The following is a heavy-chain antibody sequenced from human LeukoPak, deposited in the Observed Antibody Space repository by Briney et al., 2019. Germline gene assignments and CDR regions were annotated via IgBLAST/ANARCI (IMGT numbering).Heavy chain of an antibody. D-gene: IGHD3-9*01. J-gene: IGHJ6*03. CDR2: ISYTGST. CDR3: ARGLRYFDWYLSYYYYYMDV. V-gene: IGHV4-59*01. CDR1: GGSFSGYY. Sequence: SETLSLTCAVYGGSFSGYYWSWIRQPPGKGLEWIGYISYTGSTTYNSSLKSRVTISVDTSKNQFSLKLSSVTAADTAVYYCARGLRYFDWYLSYYYYYMDVWGKGTTVTISS.